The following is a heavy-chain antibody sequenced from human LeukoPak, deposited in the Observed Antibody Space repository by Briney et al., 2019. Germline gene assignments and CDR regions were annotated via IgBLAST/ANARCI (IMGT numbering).Heavy chain of an antibody. Sequence: GSLRLSCAASEFTLSPFWMHWVRQSPGKGPVWVSRINPDGSVTNYADSVEGRFTISRDNARNTLYLQISSLSVEDTAVYFCARDMWGTFDYWGQGALVTVSS. CDR1: EFTLSPFW. CDR3: ARDMWGTFDY. V-gene: IGHV3-74*01. D-gene: IGHD7-27*01. CDR2: INPDGSVT. J-gene: IGHJ4*02.